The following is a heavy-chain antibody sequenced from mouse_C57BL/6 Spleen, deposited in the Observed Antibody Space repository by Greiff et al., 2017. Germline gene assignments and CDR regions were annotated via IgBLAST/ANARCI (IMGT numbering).Heavy chain of an antibody. CDR2: ISNGGGST. J-gene: IGHJ2*01. Sequence: EVQLVESGGGLVQPGGSLKLSCAASGFTFSDYYMYWVRQTPEKRLEWVAYISNGGGSTYYPDTVKGRFTISRDNAKNTLYLQMSRLKSEDTAMYYCARHVSYEGFDYWGQGTTLTVSS. V-gene: IGHV5-12*01. CDR3: ARHVSYEGFDY. D-gene: IGHD2-3*01. CDR1: GFTFSDYY.